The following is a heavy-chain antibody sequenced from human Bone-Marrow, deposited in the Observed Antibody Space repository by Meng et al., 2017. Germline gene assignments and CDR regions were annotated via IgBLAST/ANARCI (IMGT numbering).Heavy chain of an antibody. D-gene: IGHD4-17*01. CDR3: AKEVYDGDYGFCYFDS. CDR1: GFTFSSYA. J-gene: IGHJ4*02. Sequence: GASLKISCAASGFTFSSYAVSWVRQAPGKGLEWVSGIVGSGYSTFYADTVKGRFTISRDNSKNTLYVQMSGLTAEDTAVYFCAKEVYDGDYGFCYFDSWGQGTLVTVSS. V-gene: IGHV3-23*01. CDR2: IVGSGYST.